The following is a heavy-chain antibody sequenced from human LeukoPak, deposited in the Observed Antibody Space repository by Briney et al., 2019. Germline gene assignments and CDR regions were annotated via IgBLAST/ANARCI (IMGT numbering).Heavy chain of an antibody. J-gene: IGHJ4*02. Sequence: GGSLRLSCATSGFIFSSYVMSWVRQAPGKGLEWASALTGGGDDSYYADSVKGRFTISRDNSKDTLYLQLNSLRADDTAVYYCAKASGASRPHYFDSWGQGTLVTVSS. CDR2: LTGGGDDS. CDR1: GFIFSSYV. D-gene: IGHD3-10*01. V-gene: IGHV3-23*01. CDR3: AKASGASRPHYFDS.